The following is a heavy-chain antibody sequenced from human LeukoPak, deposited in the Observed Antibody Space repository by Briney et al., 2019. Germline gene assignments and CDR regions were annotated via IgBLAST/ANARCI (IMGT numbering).Heavy chain of an antibody. CDR2: MSGSGYYT. D-gene: IGHD3-3*01. J-gene: IGHJ6*03. CDR3: AKMEGQRLYDYCMDV. CDR1: GFAFSNFA. Sequence: GGSLRLSCAASGFAFSNFAMSWVRQAPGKGLEWVSAMSGSGYYTYYVESVKGRFTSSRDNSKNTLYLHMNSLRADDTAVYYCAKMEGQRLYDYCMDVWGRGTTVTVSS. V-gene: IGHV3-23*01.